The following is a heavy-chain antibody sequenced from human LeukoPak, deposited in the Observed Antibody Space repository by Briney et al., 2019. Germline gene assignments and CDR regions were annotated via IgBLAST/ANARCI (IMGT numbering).Heavy chain of an antibody. V-gene: IGHV3-66*01. J-gene: IGHJ4*02. D-gene: IGHD6-6*01. CDR1: GFTVSSNY. CDR3: ARLRSSSPVQVH. Sequence: PGGSLRLSCAASGFTVSSNYMSWVRQAPGKGLEWVPVIYFDGNAYYADSVKDRFTISRDNSKNTVYLQMNSLRVEDTAVYYCARLRSSSPVQVHWGQGTLVTVSS. CDR2: IYFDGNA.